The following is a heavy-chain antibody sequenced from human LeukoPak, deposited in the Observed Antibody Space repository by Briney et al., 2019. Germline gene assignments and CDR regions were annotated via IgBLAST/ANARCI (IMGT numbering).Heavy chain of an antibody. J-gene: IGHJ2*01. V-gene: IGHV4-59*08. CDR2: IYYSGGT. CDR3: ARQGGGFWYFDL. D-gene: IGHD6-25*01. CDR1: GGSISSYY. Sequence: PSETLSLTCTVPGGSISSYYWSWIRQPPGKGLEWIGYIYYSGGTNYNPSLKSRVTISVDTSKNQFSLKLSSVTAADTAVYYCARQGGGFWYFDLWGRGTLVTVSS.